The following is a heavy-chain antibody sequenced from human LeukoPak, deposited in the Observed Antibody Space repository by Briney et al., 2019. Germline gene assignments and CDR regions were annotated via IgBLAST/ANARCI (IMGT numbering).Heavy chain of an antibody. V-gene: IGHV3-43*02. CDR3: AKDLGDYGDSGKDY. D-gene: IGHD4-17*01. Sequence: GWSLRLYCAASGFTFDDYAMHWVRQAPGRDLKWVSLINADGGSTYYADSVKGRFTISRDNSKNSLFLQMNSLRTEDTALYYCAKDLGDYGDSGKDYWGQGTLVTVSS. CDR2: INADGGST. J-gene: IGHJ4*02. CDR1: GFTFDDYA.